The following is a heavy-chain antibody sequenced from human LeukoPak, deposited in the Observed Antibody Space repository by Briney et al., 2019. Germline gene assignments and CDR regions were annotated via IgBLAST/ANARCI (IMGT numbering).Heavy chain of an antibody. CDR2: IEGDGSAK. J-gene: IGHJ3*02. Sequence: PGGSLRLSCAASAFTFSRYWMSWVRQAPGKGLECVANIEGDGSAKNYVDSVKGRFTISRENAETSLYLQMDSLRVEDTAIYYCARDPGWGAYDIWGQGAMVTVSS. D-gene: IGHD7-27*01. CDR3: ARDPGWGAYDI. CDR1: AFTFSRYW. V-gene: IGHV3-7*01.